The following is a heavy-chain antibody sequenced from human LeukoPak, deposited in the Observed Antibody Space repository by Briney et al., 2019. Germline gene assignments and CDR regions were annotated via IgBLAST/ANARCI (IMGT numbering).Heavy chain of an antibody. D-gene: IGHD2-15*01. CDR3: AREDCSGGSCYIDY. J-gene: IGHJ4*02. CDR1: GYTFTSFG. CDR2: ISAYNGNT. Sequence: PGASVKVSCKASGYTFTSFGISWVRQAPGQGLEWMGWISAYNGNTNYAQKLQGRVTMTTDTSTSTAYMELRSLRSDDTAVYYCAREDCSGGSCYIDYWGQGTLVTASS. V-gene: IGHV1-18*01.